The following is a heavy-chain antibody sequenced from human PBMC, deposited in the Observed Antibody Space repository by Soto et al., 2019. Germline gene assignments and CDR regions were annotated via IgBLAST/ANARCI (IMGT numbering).Heavy chain of an antibody. J-gene: IGHJ4*02. CDR2: IIPILGIA. CDR3: ASPATYCSGGSCPTDY. D-gene: IGHD2-15*01. V-gene: IGHV1-69*02. CDR1: GGTFSSYT. Sequence: SVKVSCKASGGTFSSYTISWVRQAPGQGLEWMGRIIPILGIANYAQKFQGRVTITADKSTSTAYMELSSLRSEDTAVYYCASPATYCSGGSCPTDYWGQGTLVTVSS.